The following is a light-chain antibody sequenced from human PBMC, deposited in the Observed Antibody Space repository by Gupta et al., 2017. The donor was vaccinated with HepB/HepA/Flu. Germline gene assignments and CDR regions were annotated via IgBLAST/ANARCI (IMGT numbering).Light chain of an antibody. CDR3: SSYAGSNNLV. V-gene: IGLV2-8*01. J-gene: IGLJ2*01. Sequence: QSALTQPPSASGSPGQSVTISCTGTSSDIGDYNYVSWYQQHPGKAPKLMIHEVSKRPSGVPDRFSGSKSGYTASLTVSGLQGGDEADYYCSSYAGSNNLVFGGGTKLTVL. CDR2: EVS. CDR1: SSDIGDYNY.